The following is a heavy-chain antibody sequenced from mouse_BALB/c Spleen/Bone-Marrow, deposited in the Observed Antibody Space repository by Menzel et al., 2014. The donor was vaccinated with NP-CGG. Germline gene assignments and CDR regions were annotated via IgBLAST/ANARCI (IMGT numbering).Heavy chain of an antibody. CDR2: IDPANGNT. Sequence: EVQVVASGAELVKPGASVKLSCTASGFNIKDTYMHWVKQRPEQGLEWIGRIDPANGNTKYDPKFQGKATITADTSSNTAYLQLSSLTSEDTAVYYCARWEYYAMDYWGQGTSVTVSS. V-gene: IGHV14-3*02. D-gene: IGHD4-1*01. CDR1: GFNIKDTY. J-gene: IGHJ4*01. CDR3: ARWEYYAMDY.